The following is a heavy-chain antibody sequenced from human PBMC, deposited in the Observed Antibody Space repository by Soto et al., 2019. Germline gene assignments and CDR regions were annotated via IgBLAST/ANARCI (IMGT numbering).Heavy chain of an antibody. V-gene: IGHV3-7*04. CDR2: IKQDGSEK. CDR3: ARVEWELLGPVGSVY. CDR1: GFTFSSYW. J-gene: IGHJ4*02. D-gene: IGHD1-26*01. Sequence: GGSLRLSCADSGFTFSSYWMSWVRQAPGKGLEWVANIKQDGSEKYYVDSVKGRFTISRDNAKNSLYLQMNSLRAEDTAVYYCARVEWELLGPVGSVYWGQGTLVTVSS.